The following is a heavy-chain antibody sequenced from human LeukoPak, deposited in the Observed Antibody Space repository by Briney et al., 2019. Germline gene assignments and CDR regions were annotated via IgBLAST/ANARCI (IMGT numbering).Heavy chain of an antibody. CDR3: AKAWFGERSGGGFDY. V-gene: IGHV3-43*02. J-gene: IGHJ4*02. Sequence: GGSLRLSCAASGFTFDDYDIHWVRQAPGKGLEWVSLISGDGDSTYYADSVKGRFTISRDNSKNSLYLQMNSLRTEDTALYYCAKAWFGERSGGGFDYWGQGTLVTVSS. CDR1: GFTFDDYD. D-gene: IGHD3-10*01. CDR2: ISGDGDST.